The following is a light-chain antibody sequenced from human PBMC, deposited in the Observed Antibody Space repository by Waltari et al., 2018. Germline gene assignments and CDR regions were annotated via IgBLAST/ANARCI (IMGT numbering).Light chain of an antibody. Sequence: VLTQSPGTLSLSPGERATLSCRASQRLTKTSLAWDQQKPGQAPRLLIYGASSRAAGIPDRFSGSGSGTDFTLTISRLEPEDFAVYYCQQYGSSIMYTFGQGTKLEIK. CDR2: GAS. J-gene: IGKJ2*01. V-gene: IGKV3-20*01. CDR1: QRLTKTS. CDR3: QQYGSSIMYT.